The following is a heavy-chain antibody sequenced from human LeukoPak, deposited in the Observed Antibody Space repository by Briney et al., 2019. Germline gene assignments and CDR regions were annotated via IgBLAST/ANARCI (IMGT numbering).Heavy chain of an antibody. Sequence: ASVKVSCKASGYTFTSYYMHWVRQAPGQGLEWMGIINPSGGSTSYAQKFQGRVTMTRDTSTSTVYMELSSLRSEDTAVYYCARDYIVVAATRYYYYMDVWGKGTTVTVSS. CDR1: GYTFTSYY. V-gene: IGHV1-46*01. CDR2: INPSGGST. J-gene: IGHJ6*03. CDR3: ARDYIVVAATRYYYYMDV. D-gene: IGHD2-15*01.